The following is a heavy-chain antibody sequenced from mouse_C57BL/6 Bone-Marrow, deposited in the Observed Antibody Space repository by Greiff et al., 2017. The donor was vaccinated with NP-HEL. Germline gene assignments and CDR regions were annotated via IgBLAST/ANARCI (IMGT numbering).Heavy chain of an antibody. J-gene: IGHJ2*01. V-gene: IGHV1-53*01. CDR2: FNPNHGGT. CDR3: ARDSGYAFDY. D-gene: IGHD3-2*02. Sequence: VQLQQPGTELVKPGASVKLSCKASGYTFTSYWMHWLKQRPGQGLEWIGNFNPNHGGTNDNETFKTKATLTVDKSSSTAYMQLSSLTSEDSAVYYCARDSGYAFDYWGQGTTLTVSS. CDR1: GYTFTSYW.